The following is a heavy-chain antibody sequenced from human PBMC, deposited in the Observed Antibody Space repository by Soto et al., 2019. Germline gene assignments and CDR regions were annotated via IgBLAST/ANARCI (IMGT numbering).Heavy chain of an antibody. Sequence: PGGSLRLSCAASGFTFSSYAMSWVRQAPGKGLEWVSAISGSGGNTYYADSVKGRFTISRDNSKNTLHLQMNSLRAEDTAVYYCAKDGGTTYYYYYYGMDVWGQGTTVTVSS. V-gene: IGHV3-23*01. CDR3: AKDGGTTYYYYYYGMDV. CDR2: ISGSGGNT. CDR1: GFTFSSYA. J-gene: IGHJ6*02. D-gene: IGHD1-7*01.